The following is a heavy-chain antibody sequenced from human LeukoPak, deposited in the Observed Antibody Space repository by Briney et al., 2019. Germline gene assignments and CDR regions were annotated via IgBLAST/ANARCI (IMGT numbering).Heavy chain of an antibody. J-gene: IGHJ3*02. CDR3: AGPKYSSSWYVDAFDI. D-gene: IGHD6-13*01. V-gene: IGHV1-18*01. CDR2: ISAYNGNT. CDR1: GYTFPSYG. Sequence: ASVKVSCKASGYTFPSYGISWVRQAPGQGLEWMGWISAYNGNTNYAQKLQGKVTMTTDTSTSTAYMELRSLRSDDTAVYYCAGPKYSSSWYVDAFDIWGQGTMVTVSS.